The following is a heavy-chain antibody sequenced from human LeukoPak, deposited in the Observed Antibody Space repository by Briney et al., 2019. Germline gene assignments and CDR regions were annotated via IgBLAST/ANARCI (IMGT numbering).Heavy chain of an antibody. CDR3: AKDPTIFGVVIIPDNWFDP. CDR1: GFTFSSHW. J-gene: IGHJ5*02. Sequence: GSLRLSRVVSGFTFSSHWMSWVRQAPGKGLEWVSYISSSSSTIYYADSVKGRFTISRDNAKNSLYLQMNSLRAEDTAVYYCAKDPTIFGVVIIPDNWFDPWGQGTLVTVSS. CDR2: ISSSSSTI. V-gene: IGHV3-48*01. D-gene: IGHD3-3*01.